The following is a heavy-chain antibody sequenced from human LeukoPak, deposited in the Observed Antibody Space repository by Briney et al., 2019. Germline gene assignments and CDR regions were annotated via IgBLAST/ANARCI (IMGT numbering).Heavy chain of an antibody. CDR1: GGSISSYY. D-gene: IGHD5-18*01. CDR3: TTIKRGNIFGYFDF. Sequence: SETLSLTCTVSGGSISSYYWSWIRQPPGKGLEWIGYVFDSGRTKENPSLKSRVTLSADTSKNQLSPRLSSVTAADTAVYYCTTIKRGNIFGYFDFWGQGILVTVSS. CDR2: VFDSGRT. V-gene: IGHV4-59*01. J-gene: IGHJ4*02.